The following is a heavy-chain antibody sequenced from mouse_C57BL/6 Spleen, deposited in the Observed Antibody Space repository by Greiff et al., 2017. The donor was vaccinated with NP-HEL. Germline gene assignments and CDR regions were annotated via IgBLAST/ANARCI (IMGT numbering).Heavy chain of an antibody. J-gene: IGHJ1*03. CDR1: GFTFSDYG. V-gene: IGHV5-17*01. Sequence: EVQGVESGGGLVKPGGSLKLSCAASGFTFSDYGMHWVRQAPEKGLEWVAYISSGSSTIYYADTVKGRFTISRDNAKNTLFLQMTSLRSEDTAMYYCARSYDGYYVGWYFDVWGTGTTVTVSS. D-gene: IGHD2-3*01. CDR3: ARSYDGYYVGWYFDV. CDR2: ISSGSSTI.